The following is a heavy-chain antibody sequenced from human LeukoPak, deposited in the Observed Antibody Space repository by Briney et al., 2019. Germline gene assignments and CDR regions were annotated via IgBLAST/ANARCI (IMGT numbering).Heavy chain of an antibody. CDR1: GFTFSSYS. J-gene: IGHJ4*02. CDR3: ARENTFGGVIVLFDY. V-gene: IGHV3-21*01. D-gene: IGHD3-16*02. CDR2: ISSSSSYI. Sequence: GGSLRLSCAASGFTFSSYSMNWVRQAPGKGLEWVSSISSSSSYIYYADSVKGRFTISRDNAKNSLYLQMNSLRAEDTAVYYCARENTFGGVIVLFDYWGQGTLVTVSS.